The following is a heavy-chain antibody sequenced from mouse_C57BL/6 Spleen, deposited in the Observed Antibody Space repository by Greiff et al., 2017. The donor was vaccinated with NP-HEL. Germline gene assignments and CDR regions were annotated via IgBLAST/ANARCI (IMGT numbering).Heavy chain of an antibody. D-gene: IGHD1-1*01. CDR1: GYTFTSYT. Sequence: QVQLKQSGAELARPGASFKISCKASGYTFTSYTMHWVKQRPGQGLEWIGYINPSSGYTKYNQKFKDKATLTADKSSSTAYMQLSSLTSEDSAVYYCARGDYYGSSYGAMDYWGQGTSVTVSS. CDR2: INPSSGYT. V-gene: IGHV1-4*01. J-gene: IGHJ4*01. CDR3: ARGDYYGSSYGAMDY.